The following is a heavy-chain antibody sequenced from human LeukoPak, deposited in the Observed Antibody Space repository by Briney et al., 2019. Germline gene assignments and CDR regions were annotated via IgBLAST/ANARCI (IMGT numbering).Heavy chain of an antibody. CDR3: ARSPPLGYCSSTSCSFDY. Sequence: SVKVSCKASGGTFSSYAISWVRQAPRQGLEWMGGIIPIFGTANYAQKFQGRVTITTDESTSTAHMELSSLRSEDTAVYYCARSPPLGYCSSTSCSFDYWGQGTLVTVSS. CDR2: IIPIFGTA. D-gene: IGHD2-2*01. CDR1: GGTFSSYA. V-gene: IGHV1-69*05. J-gene: IGHJ4*02.